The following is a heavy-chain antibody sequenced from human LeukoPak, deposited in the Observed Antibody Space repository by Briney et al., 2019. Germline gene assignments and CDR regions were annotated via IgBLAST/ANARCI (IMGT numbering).Heavy chain of an antibody. CDR1: GYTFNTYG. CDR2: TNPSTGSA. V-gene: IGHV1-18*01. CDR3: ARDVNMLKVGIQSPDVFDI. D-gene: IGHD3-16*01. Sequence: GASVKVSCQASGYTFNTYGLAWVRQAPGQGLEWMGWTNPSTGSAEYAQKFQSRVTLTTDTSTNTAYLDLSSLRSDDTAVYYCARDVNMLKVGIQSPDVFDIWGQGTLVTVSA. J-gene: IGHJ3*02.